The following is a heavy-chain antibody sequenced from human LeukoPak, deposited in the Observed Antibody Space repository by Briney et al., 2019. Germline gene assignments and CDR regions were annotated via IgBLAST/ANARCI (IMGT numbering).Heavy chain of an antibody. CDR3: ARPHYIRTIADVFDV. J-gene: IGHJ3*01. CDR1: GYTFRDYW. CDR2: VYPGDSDA. V-gene: IGHV5-51*01. Sequence: GESLKISCKSVGYTFRDYWIAWARQVPGKDFEYMGIVYPGDSDARYWPPFEGQVTITVDKSIDTASLEWRSLRASDSAMYYCARPHYIRTIADVFDVWGQGTLVAVSS. D-gene: IGHD1-7*01.